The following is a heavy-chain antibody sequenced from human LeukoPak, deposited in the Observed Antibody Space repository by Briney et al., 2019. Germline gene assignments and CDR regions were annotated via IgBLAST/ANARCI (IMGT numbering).Heavy chain of an antibody. Sequence: PGGSLRLSCAASGFTFSSYSMNWVRQAPGKGLEWVSSISSSSSYIYYADSVKGRFTISRDNAKNSLYLQMNSLRAEDTAEYYCARDGAWAIFGVVSRNDAFDIWGQGTMVTVSS. J-gene: IGHJ3*02. CDR3: ARDGAWAIFGVVSRNDAFDI. CDR1: GFTFSSYS. V-gene: IGHV3-21*01. CDR2: ISSSSSYI. D-gene: IGHD3-3*01.